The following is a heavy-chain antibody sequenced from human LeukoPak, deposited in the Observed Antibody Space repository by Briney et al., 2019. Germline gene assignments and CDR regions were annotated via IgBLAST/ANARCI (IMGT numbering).Heavy chain of an antibody. D-gene: IGHD3-22*01. CDR1: GYTFTSYG. V-gene: IGHV1-18*01. CDR2: ISAYNGNT. CDR3: ARSPGDQFGGHYYDSSGYYP. J-gene: IGHJ5*02. Sequence: ASVKVSCKASGYTFTSYGISWVRQAPGQGLEWMGWISAYNGNTNYAQKLQGRVTMTTDTSTSTAYMELRSLRSDDTAVYYCARSPGDQFGGHYYDSSGYYPWGQGTLVTVSS.